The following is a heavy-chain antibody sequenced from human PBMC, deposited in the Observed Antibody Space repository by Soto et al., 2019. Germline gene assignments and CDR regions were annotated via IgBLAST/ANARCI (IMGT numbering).Heavy chain of an antibody. CDR1: GFIFSDYY. J-gene: IGHJ4*02. V-gene: IGHV3-11*01. Sequence: GGSLRLSCVASGFIFSDYYMSWIRQTPGRGLEWASYISTNGRNIYYADSVKGRFTISRDNTKNSLYLQMNSLRAEDTAVYYCARLPPPSCSGGSCSPYWGQGTLVTVSS. D-gene: IGHD2-15*01. CDR2: ISTNGRNI. CDR3: ARLPPPSCSGGSCSPY.